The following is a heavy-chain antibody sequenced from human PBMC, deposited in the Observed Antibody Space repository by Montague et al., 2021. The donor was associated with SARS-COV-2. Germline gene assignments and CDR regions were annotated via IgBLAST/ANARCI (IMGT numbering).Heavy chain of an antibody. CDR2: INWNGGST. V-gene: IGHV3-20*04. CDR1: GFNFDEYG. D-gene: IGHD3-9*01. Sequence: SLRLSCAASGFNFDEYGMSWVRQAPGKGLEWVSGINWNGGSTGYADSVKGRFTISRDNAKNSLYLQMNSLRAEDTALYYCARGHYDILTRYYSRDYYYGMDVWGQGTTVTVSS. J-gene: IGHJ6*02. CDR3: ARGHYDILTRYYSRDYYYGMDV.